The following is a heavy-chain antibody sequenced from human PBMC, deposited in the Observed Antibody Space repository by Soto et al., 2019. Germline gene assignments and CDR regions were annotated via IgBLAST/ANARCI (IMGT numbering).Heavy chain of an antibody. Sequence: QVQLQQWGAGLLKPSETLSLTCAVYGGSFSGYYWSWIRQPPGKGLEWIGEINHVGGTNYNPSLKSRLTISVDTSKNQFSLKVNSVTAADTAVYYCARGQKGYSSSWYVDWGQGTPFTVSS. J-gene: IGHJ4*02. CDR3: ARGQKGYSSSWYVD. CDR1: GGSFSGYY. D-gene: IGHD6-13*01. V-gene: IGHV4-34*01. CDR2: INHVGGT.